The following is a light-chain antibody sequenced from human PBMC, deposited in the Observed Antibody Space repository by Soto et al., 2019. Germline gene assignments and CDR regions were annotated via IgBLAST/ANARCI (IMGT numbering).Light chain of an antibody. CDR2: WAS. Sequence: DIQMTQSPDSLAVSLGERATINCKSSQNIFYTSNNKNYLAWYQQKPGQPPKLLIYWASTRESGVPDRFSGSGSGTDFTLTISSLQAEDVAVYYCQQYYSSLRAFGQGTKVEIK. V-gene: IGKV4-1*01. J-gene: IGKJ1*01. CDR3: QQYYSSLRA. CDR1: QNIFYTSNNKNY.